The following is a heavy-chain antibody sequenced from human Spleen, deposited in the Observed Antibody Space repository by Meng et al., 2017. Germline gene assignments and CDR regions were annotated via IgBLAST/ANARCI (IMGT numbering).Heavy chain of an antibody. CDR1: GGSFSDYY. J-gene: IGHJ5*02. Sequence: SETLSLTCVVSGGSFSDYYWSWIRQPPGKGLEWIGEINHSGSTNYNPSLKSRVTTSIDTSKNQFSLRLRTVTAADTAVYYCARELVYGYKSIGWFHPWGQGTLVTVSS. CDR3: ARELVYGYKSIGWFHP. CDR2: INHSGST. D-gene: IGHD5-24*01. V-gene: IGHV4-34*01.